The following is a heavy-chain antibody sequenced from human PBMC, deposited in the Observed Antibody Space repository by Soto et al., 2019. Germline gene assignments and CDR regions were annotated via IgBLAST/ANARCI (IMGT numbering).Heavy chain of an antibody. J-gene: IGHJ6*02. CDR3: ARGRHILTGYYRDLNYGMDV. D-gene: IGHD3-9*01. CDR2: IYYSGSS. CDR1: GGSISGYY. Sequence: PSETLSLTCTVSGGSISGYYWSWIRQPPGKGLEWIAYIYYSGSSNSNPSLKSRVTISVDTSKNQFSLKLSSVTAADTAVYYCARGRHILTGYYRDLNYGMDVWGQGTTVTVSS. V-gene: IGHV4-59*12.